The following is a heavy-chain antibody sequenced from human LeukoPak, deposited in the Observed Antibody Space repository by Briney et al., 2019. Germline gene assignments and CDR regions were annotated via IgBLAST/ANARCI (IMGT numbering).Heavy chain of an antibody. D-gene: IGHD2/OR15-2a*01. CDR2: ISSSGSTI. Sequence: GGSLRRSCAASGFTFSDYYMSWIRQAPGKGLEWVSYISSSGSTIYYADSVEGRFTISRDKTKNSLYLQMNSLRAEDTAVYYCAREVPNSSEPFDYWGQRTLVTVSS. J-gene: IGHJ4*02. V-gene: IGHV3-11*04. CDR1: GFTFSDYY. CDR3: AREVPNSSEPFDY.